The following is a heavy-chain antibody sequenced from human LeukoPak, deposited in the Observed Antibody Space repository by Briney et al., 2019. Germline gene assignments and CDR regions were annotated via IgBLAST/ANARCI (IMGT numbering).Heavy chain of an antibody. J-gene: IGHJ4*02. D-gene: IGHD1-26*01. V-gene: IGHV1-69*05. CDR3: ARALPGIVGATQGGYFDY. CDR2: IIPIFGTA. Sequence: SVKVSCKASGGTFSSYAISWERQAPGQGLEWMGGIIPIFGTANYAQKFQGRVTITTDESTSTAYMELSSLRSEDTAVYYCARALPGIVGATQGGYFDYWGQGTLVTVSS. CDR1: GGTFSSYA.